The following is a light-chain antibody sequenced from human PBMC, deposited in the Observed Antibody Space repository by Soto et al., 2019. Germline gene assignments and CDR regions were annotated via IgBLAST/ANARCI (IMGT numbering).Light chain of an antibody. CDR3: QQYNNWPIT. V-gene: IGKV3D-15*01. J-gene: IGKJ5*01. CDR2: DAS. Sequence: EIVMTQSPGTLSLSPGERATLSCRASQSVSSYLAWYQQKPGQAPRLLIYDASNRATGIPARFSGSGSGTDFTLTISGLQSEDFAVYYCQQYNNWPITFGQGTRLEIK. CDR1: QSVSSY.